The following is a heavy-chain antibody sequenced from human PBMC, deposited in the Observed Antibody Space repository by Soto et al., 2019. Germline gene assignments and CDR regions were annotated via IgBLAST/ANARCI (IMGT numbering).Heavy chain of an antibody. CDR1: GYTFTSYY. D-gene: IGHD3-10*01. Sequence: QVQLVQSGAEVKKPGASVKVSCKASGYTFTSYYTHWVRQAPGQGLEWMGIINPSGGSTSYAQKFQGRVTMTRDTSTSTVYMELSSLRSEDTAVYYCARSAGGDPDYYYYYMDVWGKGTTVTVSS. CDR2: INPSGGST. CDR3: ARSAGGDPDYYYYYMDV. V-gene: IGHV1-46*03. J-gene: IGHJ6*03.